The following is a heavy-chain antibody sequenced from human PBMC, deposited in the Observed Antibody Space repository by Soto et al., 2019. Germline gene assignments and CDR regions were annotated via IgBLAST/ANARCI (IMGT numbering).Heavy chain of an antibody. CDR2: INAGYGNT. CDR3: ARDTGDGTFDF. Sequence: ASVKVSCKASGYTFSSYAMHWVRQAPGQRLEWMGWINAGYGNTKSSQKFQDRVTISRDTSASTAYMELTSLRSEDTAVYYCARDTGDGTFDFWGQGXLVTVHS. D-gene: IGHD7-27*01. CDR1: GYTFSSYA. V-gene: IGHV1-3*01. J-gene: IGHJ4*02.